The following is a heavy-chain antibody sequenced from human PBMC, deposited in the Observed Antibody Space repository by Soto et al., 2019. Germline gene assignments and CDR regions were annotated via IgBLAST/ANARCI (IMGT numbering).Heavy chain of an antibody. D-gene: IGHD3-10*01. J-gene: IGHJ6*02. V-gene: IGHV3-30*18. Sequence: GGSLRLSCAASGFSFSNHGMQWVRQAPGKGLEWVAVISYDGNVKYYTDSVKGRFTISRDNSQSTLFLQMDSLRPEDAAVYYCAKDLKVSGGFHGSLNYYYGMDVWGQGATVTVSS. CDR2: ISYDGNVK. CDR3: AKDLKVSGGFHGSLNYYYGMDV. CDR1: GFSFSNHG.